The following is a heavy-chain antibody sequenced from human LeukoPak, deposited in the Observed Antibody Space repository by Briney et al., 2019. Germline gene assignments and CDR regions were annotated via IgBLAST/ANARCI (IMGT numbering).Heavy chain of an antibody. D-gene: IGHD6-13*01. CDR3: ARIAAAGNSRLNY. CDR1: GYTFTRYD. V-gene: IGHV1-8*01. J-gene: IGHJ4*02. CDR2: MNPNSGNT. Sequence: GASVKVSCKASGYTFTRYDVNWVREATGQGLEWMGWMNPNSGNTGYAQKFQGRIIVSRNTSISTAYMELSSLTSEDTAIYYCARIAAAGNSRLNYWGQGTLVTVAS.